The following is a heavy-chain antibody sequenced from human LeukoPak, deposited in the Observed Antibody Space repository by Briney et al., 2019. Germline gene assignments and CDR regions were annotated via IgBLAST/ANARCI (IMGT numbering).Heavy chain of an antibody. CDR2: IYYSGST. CDR1: GGSISSYY. CDR3: ARDYGDYGYAFDI. Sequence: PSETLSLTCTVSGGSISSYYWSWIRQPPGKGLEWIGYIYYSGSTNYNPSLKSRVTISVDTSKNQFSLKLSSVTAADTAVYYCARDYGDYGYAFDIWGQGKMVTVSS. J-gene: IGHJ3*02. D-gene: IGHD4-17*01. V-gene: IGHV4-59*01.